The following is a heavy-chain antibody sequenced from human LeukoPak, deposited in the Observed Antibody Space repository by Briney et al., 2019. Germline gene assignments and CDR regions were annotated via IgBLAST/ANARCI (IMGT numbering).Heavy chain of an antibody. V-gene: IGHV4-59*08. CDR2: IYYSGST. CDR1: GGSISSYY. J-gene: IGHJ3*02. CDR3: ARHSPFYYDSSGYRAFDI. Sequence: SETLSLTCTVSGGSISSYYWSWIRQPPGKGLEWIGSIYYSGSTNYNPSLKSRVTISVDTSKNQFSLNLSSVTAADTAVYYCARHSPFYYDSSGYRAFDIWGQRTMVTVSS. D-gene: IGHD3-22*01.